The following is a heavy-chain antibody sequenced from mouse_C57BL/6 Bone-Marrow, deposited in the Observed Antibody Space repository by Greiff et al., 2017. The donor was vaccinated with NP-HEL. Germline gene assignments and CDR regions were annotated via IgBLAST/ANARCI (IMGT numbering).Heavy chain of an antibody. D-gene: IGHD2-4*01. CDR3: ARYYDDDREGDWYFDV. J-gene: IGHJ1*03. CDR2: IYPRDGST. V-gene: IGHV1-85*01. CDR1: GYTFTSYD. Sequence: QVQLQQSGPELVKPGASVKLSCKASGYTFTSYDINWVKQRPGQGLEWIGWIYPRDGSTKYNEKFKGKATLTVDTSSSTAYMELHSLTSEDSAVYFCARYYDDDREGDWYFDVWGTGTTVTVSS.